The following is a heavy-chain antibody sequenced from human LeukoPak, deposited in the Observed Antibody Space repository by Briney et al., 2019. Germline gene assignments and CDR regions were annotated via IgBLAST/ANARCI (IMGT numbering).Heavy chain of an antibody. V-gene: IGHV1-24*01. CDR2: FDPEDGET. Sequence: ASVKVSCKVSGYTLTELSMHWVRQAPGKGLEWMGGFDPEDGETIYAQKFQGRVTMTEDTSTDTAYMELSSLRSEDTAVYYCATSSPAIKYQLLWGADYWGQGTLVTVSS. CDR1: GYTLTELS. D-gene: IGHD2-2*01. CDR3: ATSSPAIKYQLLWGADY. J-gene: IGHJ4*02.